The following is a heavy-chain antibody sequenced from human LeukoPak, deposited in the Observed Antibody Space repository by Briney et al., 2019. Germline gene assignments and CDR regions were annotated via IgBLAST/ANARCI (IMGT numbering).Heavy chain of an antibody. CDR2: IYSVGST. J-gene: IGHJ4*02. V-gene: IGHV3-53*01. Sequence: PGRCLSPSRAASAFTVSSKYMSCVRHAAGKGLEWVSVIYSVGSTYYAAYVKAGSTISRDNSKNTLYLQINSLRAEDTAVYYCARVLTLGAALFDYWGQGTLVTVSS. D-gene: IGHD1-26*01. CDR1: AFTVSSKY. CDR3: ARVLTLGAALFDY.